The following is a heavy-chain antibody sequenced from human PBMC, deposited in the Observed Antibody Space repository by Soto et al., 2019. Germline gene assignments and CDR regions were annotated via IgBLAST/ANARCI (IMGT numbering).Heavy chain of an antibody. CDR3: ARGRTYYDFWSGYPYYYYYGMDV. CDR1: GYTFTGYY. CDR2: INPNSGGT. Sequence: ASVKVSCKASGYTFTGYYMHWVRQAPGQGLEWMGLINPNSGGTNYAQKFQGWVTITRDTSISTAYMELSRLRSDDTAVYYCARGRTYYDFWSGYPYYYYYGMDVWGQGTTVTVSS. V-gene: IGHV1-2*04. D-gene: IGHD3-3*01. J-gene: IGHJ6*02.